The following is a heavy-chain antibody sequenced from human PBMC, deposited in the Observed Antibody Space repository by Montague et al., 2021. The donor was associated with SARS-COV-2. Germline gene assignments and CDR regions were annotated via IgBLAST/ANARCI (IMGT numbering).Heavy chain of an antibody. CDR1: GVSLSTSGMC. Sequence: PALVKPTQTLTLTCTFSGVSLSTSGMCVSWIRQPPGKALEWLARIDWDDDKYYSTSLRTRLTISKDTSKNQVVLTMTNMDTVETATYYCARIWFMDRRNAFDIWGQGTMVTVSS. J-gene: IGHJ3*02. CDR3: ARIWFMDRRNAFDI. V-gene: IGHV2-70*11. CDR2: IDWDDDK. D-gene: IGHD3-10*01.